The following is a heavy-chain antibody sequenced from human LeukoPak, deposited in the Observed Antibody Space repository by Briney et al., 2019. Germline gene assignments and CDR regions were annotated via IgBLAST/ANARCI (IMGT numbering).Heavy chain of an antibody. D-gene: IGHD3-10*01. CDR1: GFTFSSYE. CDR2: ISSSGSTI. J-gene: IGHJ4*02. CDR3: ARTPFTMVRGVPSVFFDY. Sequence: PGGSLRLSCAASGFTFSSYEVNWVRRAPGKGLEWVSYISSSGSTIYYADSVKGRFTISRGNAKNSLYLQMNSLRAEDTAVYYCARTPFTMVRGVPSVFFDYWGQGTLVTVSS. V-gene: IGHV3-48*03.